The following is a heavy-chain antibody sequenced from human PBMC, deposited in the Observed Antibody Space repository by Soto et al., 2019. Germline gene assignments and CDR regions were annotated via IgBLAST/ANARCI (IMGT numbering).Heavy chain of an antibody. J-gene: IGHJ4*02. CDR3: AAGGGLPRYY. CDR1: GGSISSGGYS. CDR2: IYHSGST. D-gene: IGHD5-12*01. V-gene: IGHV4-30-2*01. Sequence: QLQLQESGSGLVKPSQTLSLTCAVSGGSISSGGYSWSWIRQPPGKGLEWIGYIYHSGSTYYNPSLKRRVTISVARSKNQFSLKLSSVTAADTAVYSCAAGGGLPRYYWGQGTLVTVSS.